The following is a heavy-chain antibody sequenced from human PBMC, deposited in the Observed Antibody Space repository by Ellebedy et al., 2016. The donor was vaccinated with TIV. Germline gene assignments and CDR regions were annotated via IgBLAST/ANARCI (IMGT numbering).Heavy chain of an antibody. Sequence: AASVKVSCKSSGYTFTSYTIHWVRQASGQGLEWMGWMNPNSDDTGYSLKFQGRVTMTTNRSVSTAYMELLSLASDDTAMYYCAREGGRGYDEIDDWGQGTLVTVSS. V-gene: IGHV1-8*01. CDR3: AREGGRGYDEIDD. D-gene: IGHD2-15*01. CDR2: MNPNSDDT. CDR1: GYTFTSYT. J-gene: IGHJ4*02.